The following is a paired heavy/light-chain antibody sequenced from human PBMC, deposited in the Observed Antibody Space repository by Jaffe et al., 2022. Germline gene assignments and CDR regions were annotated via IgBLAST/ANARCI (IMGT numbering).Heavy chain of an antibody. J-gene: IGHJ6*03. CDR3: ARGAVRATGTTTTPRYYYYYMDV. CDR1: GFTFSDYY. D-gene: IGHD1-1*01. Sequence: QVQLVESGGGLVKPGGSLRLSCAASGFTFSDYYMSWIRQAPGKGLEWVSYISSSGSTIYYADSVKGRFTISRDNAKNSLYLQMNSLRAEDTAVYYCARGAVRATGTTTTPRYYYYYMDVWGKGTTVTVSS. CDR2: ISSSGSTI. V-gene: IGHV3-11*01.
Light chain of an antibody. CDR1: QSVSSY. Sequence: EIVLTQSPATLSLSPGERATLSCRASQSVSSYLAWYQQKPGQAPRLLIYDASNRATGIPARFSGSGSGTDFTLTISSLEPEDFAVYYCQQRSNWQLTFGGGTKVEIK. CDR2: DAS. CDR3: QQRSNWQLT. J-gene: IGKJ4*01. V-gene: IGKV3-11*01.